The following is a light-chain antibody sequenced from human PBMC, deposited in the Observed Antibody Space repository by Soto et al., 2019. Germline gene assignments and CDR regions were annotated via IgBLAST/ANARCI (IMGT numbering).Light chain of an antibody. Sequence: EIVLTQSPATLSLSPGARATLSCRASQIIDNYLAWYQQKPGQAPRLLIFDAPNRATGVPPRFLGSGSGTDFTLTISSLDPEDSAVYYCQQRRTWPLTFGGGTKVEIK. V-gene: IGKV3-11*01. J-gene: IGKJ4*01. CDR3: QQRRTWPLT. CDR2: DAP. CDR1: QIIDNY.